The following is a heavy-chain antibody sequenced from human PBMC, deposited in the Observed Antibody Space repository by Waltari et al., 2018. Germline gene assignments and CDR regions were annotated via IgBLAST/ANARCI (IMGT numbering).Heavy chain of an antibody. CDR3: ARDDPLTSGGGFDV. J-gene: IGHJ3*01. CDR2: VYIAGGT. D-gene: IGHD2-15*01. CDR1: GFTVSRIY. V-gene: IGHV3-53*02. Sequence: EVQLVETGGGLVQPGGSLTLSCAASGFTVSRIYMSWVRQAPGKGLEWVSVVYIAGGTYYADSVKGRFTISRDHSKNTLYLQMNSLRAEDTAIYYCARDDPLTSGGGFDVWGQGTMVTVSS.